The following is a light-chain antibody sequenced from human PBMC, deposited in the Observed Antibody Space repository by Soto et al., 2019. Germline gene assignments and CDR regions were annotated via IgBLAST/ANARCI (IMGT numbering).Light chain of an antibody. J-gene: IGKJ1*01. CDR3: QQSYSTPWT. Sequence: DIQMTQSPSSLSASVGDRVTITCRASQTISSFLNWYQQKPGKAPKLLIYAASSLQSGVPSRFSGSGSRTDFTLTITSLKPEDFATYHCQQSYSTPWTFGQGTKVDI. CDR1: QTISSF. CDR2: AAS. V-gene: IGKV1-39*01.